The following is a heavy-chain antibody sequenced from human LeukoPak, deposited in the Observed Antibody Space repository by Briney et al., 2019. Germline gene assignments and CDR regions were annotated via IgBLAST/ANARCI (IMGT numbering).Heavy chain of an antibody. Sequence: PSETLSLTCTVSGVSISSGNSYWGWIRQPPGKGLEWIGSIYYSGNTYYNASLKSQVSISIDTSKNQFSLRLTSVTAADTAVYFCARYRSGASFDYWGQGTLVTVSS. J-gene: IGHJ4*02. CDR1: GVSISSGNSY. CDR2: IYYSGNT. D-gene: IGHD1-26*01. V-gene: IGHV4-39*07. CDR3: ARYRSGASFDY.